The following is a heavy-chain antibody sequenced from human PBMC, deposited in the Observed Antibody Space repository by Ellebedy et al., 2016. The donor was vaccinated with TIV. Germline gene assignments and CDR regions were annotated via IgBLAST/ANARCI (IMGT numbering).Heavy chain of an antibody. V-gene: IGHV3-30*18. CDR2: ISYDGSNK. J-gene: IGHJ4*02. CDR1: GFTFSSYG. Sequence: GGSLRLXXAASGFTFSSYGMHWVRQAPGKGLEWVAVISYDGSNKYYADSVKGRFTTSRDNSKNTLYLQMNSLRAEDTAVYYCAKDIMGATHFDYWGQGTLVTVSS. D-gene: IGHD1-26*01. CDR3: AKDIMGATHFDY.